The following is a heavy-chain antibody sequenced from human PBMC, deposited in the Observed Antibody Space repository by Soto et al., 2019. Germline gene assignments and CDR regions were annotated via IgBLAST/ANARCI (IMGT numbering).Heavy chain of an antibody. V-gene: IGHV3-53*04. Sequence: EVQLVESGGGLVQPGGSLRLSCAASGFTVSSNYMSWVRQAPGKGLEWVSVIYSGGSTYYADSVKGRFTISRHNSKNTLYLQMNSLRAEVTAVYYCASLWFDMDYGMDVWGQGTTVTVSS. J-gene: IGHJ6*02. D-gene: IGHD3-10*01. CDR2: IYSGGST. CDR1: GFTVSSNY. CDR3: ASLWFDMDYGMDV.